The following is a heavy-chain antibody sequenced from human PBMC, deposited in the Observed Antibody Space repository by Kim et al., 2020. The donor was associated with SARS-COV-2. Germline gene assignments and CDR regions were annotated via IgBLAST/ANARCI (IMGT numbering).Heavy chain of an antibody. V-gene: IGHV4-59*08. CDR1: GGSISPTS. Sequence: SETLSLTCTVSGGSISPTSLNWIRQSPGKGLEWIGDMYVSGSISSNPSLKSRVTISMDMSKNQFFLMLTSVTSADTAVYYCARRFDLWGRGTLVTVSS. CDR2: MYVSGSI. CDR3: ARRFDL. J-gene: IGHJ2*01.